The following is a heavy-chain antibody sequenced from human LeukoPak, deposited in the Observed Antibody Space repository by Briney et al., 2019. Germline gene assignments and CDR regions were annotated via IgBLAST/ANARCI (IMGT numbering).Heavy chain of an antibody. Sequence: ASVKVSCKASGYTFTSYGISWVRQAPGQGLEWMGWISAYNGNTNYAQKLQGRVTMTTDTSTSTAYMELRSLRSDDTAVYYCARGLGYCSSTSCRAWFDPWGQGTLVTVSS. V-gene: IGHV1-18*01. D-gene: IGHD2-2*01. J-gene: IGHJ5*02. CDR3: ARGLGYCSSTSCRAWFDP. CDR2: ISAYNGNT. CDR1: GYTFTSYG.